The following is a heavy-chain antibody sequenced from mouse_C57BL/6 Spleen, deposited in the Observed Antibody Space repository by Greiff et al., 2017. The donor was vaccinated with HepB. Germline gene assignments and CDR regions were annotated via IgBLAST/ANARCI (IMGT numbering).Heavy chain of an antibody. D-gene: IGHD1-1*01. J-gene: IGHJ2*01. CDR3: ARSASYYYGPRDY. CDR2: INPGSGGT. CDR1: GYAFTNYL. Sequence: QVQLKESGAELVRPGTSVKVSCKASGYAFTNYLIEWVKQRPGQGLEWIGVINPGSGGTNYNEKFKGKATLTADKSSSTAYMQLSSLTSEDSAVYFCARSASYYYGPRDYWGQGTTLTVSS. V-gene: IGHV1-54*01.